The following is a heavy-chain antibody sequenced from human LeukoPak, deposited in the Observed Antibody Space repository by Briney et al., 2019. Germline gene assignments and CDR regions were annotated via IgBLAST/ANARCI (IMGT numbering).Heavy chain of an antibody. CDR1: GFTFDGFA. D-gene: IGHD3-22*01. CDR2: INWNSGSI. CDR3: AKGTGGYYGPFDC. Sequence: PGGSLRLSCAASGFTFDGFALFWVRQAPGKGLEYVSGINWNSGSIDYADSVKGRFTTSRDNAKSSLYLQMNSLRVEDTAVYYCAKGTGGYYGPFDCWGQGTLVTVSS. V-gene: IGHV3-9*01. J-gene: IGHJ4*02.